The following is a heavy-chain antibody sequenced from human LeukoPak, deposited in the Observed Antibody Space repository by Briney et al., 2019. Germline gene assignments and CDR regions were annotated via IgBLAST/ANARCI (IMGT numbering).Heavy chain of an antibody. CDR1: GFTFSSYS. D-gene: IGHD6-19*01. Sequence: GGSLRLSCAASGFTFSSYSMNWVRQAPGKGLEWVSSISSSSSYIYYADSVKGRFTISRDNAKNSLYLQMNSLRAEDTAVYYCARVRPYSSGLLDYWGQGTLVTVSS. CDR2: ISSSSSYI. CDR3: ARVRPYSSGLLDY. V-gene: IGHV3-21*01. J-gene: IGHJ4*02.